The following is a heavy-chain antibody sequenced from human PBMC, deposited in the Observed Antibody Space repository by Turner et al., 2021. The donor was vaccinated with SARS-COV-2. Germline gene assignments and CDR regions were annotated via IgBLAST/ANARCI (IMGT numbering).Heavy chain of an antibody. CDR2: IHPSDGRT. CDR3: ATVVGAV. Sequence: QVQLVQSGAEVKKPGASVKLSCKASGYNFTTYYIHWVRQAPGQGREWMGIIHPSDGRTDYPQRFQGRVTMTRDTSTSTVHMELSSLISEDTAVYYCATVVGAVWGQGTLVIVSS. D-gene: IGHD6-6*01. CDR1: GYNFTTYY. V-gene: IGHV1-46*01. J-gene: IGHJ4*02.